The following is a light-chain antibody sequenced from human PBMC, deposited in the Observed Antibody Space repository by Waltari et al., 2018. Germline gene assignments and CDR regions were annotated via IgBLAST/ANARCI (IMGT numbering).Light chain of an antibody. CDR3: QAWDTSTYHVV. CDR2: QDY. Sequence: ELTQPPSVSVSPGQTANITCSGDKLGDKYACWYQQKPGQSPVLVIYQDYKRPSGIPERFSGSNSGNTATLTVSGTQAMDEADYYCQAWDTSTYHVVFGGGTKLTVL. V-gene: IGLV3-1*01. J-gene: IGLJ2*01. CDR1: KLGDKY.